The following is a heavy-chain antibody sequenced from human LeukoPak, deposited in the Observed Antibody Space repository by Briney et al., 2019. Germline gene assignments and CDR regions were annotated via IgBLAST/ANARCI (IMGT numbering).Heavy chain of an antibody. Sequence: PSETLSLTCTVSGASISSYYWSWIRQPPGKGLEWIGCIYYSGSTNYNPSLKSRVTISVDTSKNQFSLKLSSVTAADTAVYYCARAEGLWGSPSAVDYWGQGTLVTVPS. V-gene: IGHV4-59*01. CDR1: GASISSYY. J-gene: IGHJ4*02. CDR3: ARAEGLWGSPSAVDY. CDR2: IYYSGST. D-gene: IGHD3-16*01.